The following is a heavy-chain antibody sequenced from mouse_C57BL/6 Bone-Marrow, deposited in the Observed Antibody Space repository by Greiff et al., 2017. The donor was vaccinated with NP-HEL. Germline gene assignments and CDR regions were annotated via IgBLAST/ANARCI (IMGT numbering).Heavy chain of an antibody. CDR1: GYTFTSYW. CDR3: AKEGPYYGNYDAMDY. Sequence: QVQLQQPGAELVKPGASVKLSCKASGYTFTSYWMHWVKQRPGRGLEWIGRIDPNSGGTKYNEKFKSKATLTVDKPSSTAYMQLSSLTSEDSAVYYCAKEGPYYGNYDAMDYWGQGTSVTVSS. CDR2: IDPNSGGT. V-gene: IGHV1-72*01. J-gene: IGHJ4*01. D-gene: IGHD2-10*01.